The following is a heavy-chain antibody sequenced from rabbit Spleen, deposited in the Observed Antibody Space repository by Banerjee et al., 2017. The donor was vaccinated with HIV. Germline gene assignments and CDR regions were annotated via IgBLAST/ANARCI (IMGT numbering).Heavy chain of an antibody. Sequence: QEQLVESGGGLVQPEGSLTLTCTASGVSFSGRYVMSWVRQAPGKGLEWIGCIGSNTDNTVYATWAKGRFALSRTSSTTVDLKMTSLTVADTATYFCARDLADVIGWNFYLWGPGPWSPS. CDR1: GVSFSGRYV. CDR2: IGSNTDNT. V-gene: IGHV1S45*01. J-gene: IGHJ4*01. CDR3: ARDLADVIGWNFYL. D-gene: IGHD1-1*01.